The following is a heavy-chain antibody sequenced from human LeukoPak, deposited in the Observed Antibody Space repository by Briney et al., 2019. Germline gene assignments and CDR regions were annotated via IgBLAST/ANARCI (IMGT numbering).Heavy chain of an antibody. CDR2: IYYSGTT. Sequence: SETLSLTCTVSGGSISSGSYYWGWIRQPPGMGLEWIGSIYYSGTTYYNPSLKSRVTISVDTSKNQFSLKLSSVTAADTAVYYCARLWWSGSSYFDYWGQGTLVTVSS. D-gene: IGHD6-6*01. CDR3: ARLWWSGSSYFDY. CDR1: GGSISSGSYY. V-gene: IGHV4-39*01. J-gene: IGHJ4*02.